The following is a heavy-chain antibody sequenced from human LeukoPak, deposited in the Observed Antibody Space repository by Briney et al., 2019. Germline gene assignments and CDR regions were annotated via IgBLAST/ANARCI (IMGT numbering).Heavy chain of an antibody. V-gene: IGHV3-20*04. Sequence: GGSLRLSCVASGFNFDDFGMTWVRQAPGKGLEWVSGIHSNGADTGYVDSVKGRFTISRDNAKNSLYLQMNSLRAEDTAVYYCAKGQPRDYGDYSLYYFDYWGQGTLVTVSS. CDR1: GFNFDDFG. D-gene: IGHD4-17*01. J-gene: IGHJ4*02. CDR3: AKGQPRDYGDYSLYYFDY. CDR2: IHSNGADT.